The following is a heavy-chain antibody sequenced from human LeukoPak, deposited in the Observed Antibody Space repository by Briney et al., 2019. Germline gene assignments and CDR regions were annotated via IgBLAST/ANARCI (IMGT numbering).Heavy chain of an antibody. J-gene: IGHJ4*02. V-gene: IGHV3-23*01. CDR1: VVTFSSDA. CDR2: ICGSGAGT. D-gene: IGHD2-2*02. CDR3: AKGYTAYFDY. Sequence: GGTLRLSCAAYVVTFSSDAMSWGCEGPPEGLDWVSVICGSGAGTSYADSVKGRFTIYRDDSKHTLYLHMDSLRDEDAAVYDCAKGYTAYFDYWGQGTLVTVSS.